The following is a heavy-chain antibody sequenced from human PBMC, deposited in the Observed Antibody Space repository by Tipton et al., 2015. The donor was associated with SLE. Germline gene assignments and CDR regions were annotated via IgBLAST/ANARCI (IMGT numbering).Heavy chain of an antibody. J-gene: IGHJ5*02. Sequence: TLSLTCTVSGVSLTTSSWSWIRQTPGKGLEWIGYISDSGSTNSNPSLKSRVALSLDTSKNQISLNLISVTAADTAVYYCARGGASSKWLDPWGQGTLVTVSS. CDR1: GVSLTTSS. CDR3: ARGGASSKWLDP. V-gene: IGHV4-59*12. CDR2: ISDSGST. D-gene: IGHD6-6*01.